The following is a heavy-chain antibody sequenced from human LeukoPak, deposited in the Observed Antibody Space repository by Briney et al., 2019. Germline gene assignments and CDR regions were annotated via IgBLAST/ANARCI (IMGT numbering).Heavy chain of an antibody. Sequence: ASVKVSCKASGYTFTGYYMHWVRQAPGQGLEWMGWINPNSGGTNYAQKFQGRVTMTRDTPISTAYMELSRLRPDDTAVYYCARMTATQAALYWGQGTLVTVSS. J-gene: IGHJ4*02. D-gene: IGHD2-21*02. CDR1: GYTFTGYY. V-gene: IGHV1-2*02. CDR2: INPNSGGT. CDR3: ARMTATQAALY.